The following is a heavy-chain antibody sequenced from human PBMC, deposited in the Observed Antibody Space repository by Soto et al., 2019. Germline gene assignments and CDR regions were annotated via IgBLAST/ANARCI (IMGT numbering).Heavy chain of an antibody. CDR3: AMGALGYCTNGVCYTVYYGMDV. Sequence: ASVKVSCKASGYTFTSYDINWVLQATGQGLEWMGWMNPNSGNTGYAQKFQGRVTMTRNTSISTAYMELSSLRSEDTAVYYCAMGALGYCTNGVCYTVYYGMDVWGQGTTVTVSS. J-gene: IGHJ6*02. CDR2: MNPNSGNT. D-gene: IGHD2-8*01. CDR1: GYTFTSYD. V-gene: IGHV1-8*01.